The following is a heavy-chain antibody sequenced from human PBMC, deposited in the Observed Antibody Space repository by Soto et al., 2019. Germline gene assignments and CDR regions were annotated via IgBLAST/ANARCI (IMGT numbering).Heavy chain of an antibody. CDR3: ARDTGGSYDF. J-gene: IGHJ4*02. D-gene: IGHD1-26*01. Sequence: DVQLVESGGGLVQPGGSLRLSCAASGFRFSDYYMDWVRQLPGMGLEWVGRTRNKANSYAAEYAPSVRGRFTISRHDSDDSMFLQLNSLKTEDTAVYYCARDTGGSYDFWGQGALVTVSA. CDR1: GFRFSDYY. V-gene: IGHV3-72*01. CDR2: TRNKANSYAA.